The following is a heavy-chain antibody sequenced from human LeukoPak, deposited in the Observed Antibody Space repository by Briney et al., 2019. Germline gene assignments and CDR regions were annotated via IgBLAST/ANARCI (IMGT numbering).Heavy chain of an antibody. CDR2: IYYSGST. J-gene: IGHJ4*02. CDR3: ARRRVDGYTDY. CDR1: GGSISSYY. V-gene: IGHV4-59*08. Sequence: PSETLSLTCTVSGGSISSYYWSWIRQPPGKGLEWIGYIYYSGSTNYNPSLKSRVTISVDMSKNQFSLKLTSVTAADTAVYYCARRRVDGYTDYWGQGTLVTVSS. D-gene: IGHD5-24*01.